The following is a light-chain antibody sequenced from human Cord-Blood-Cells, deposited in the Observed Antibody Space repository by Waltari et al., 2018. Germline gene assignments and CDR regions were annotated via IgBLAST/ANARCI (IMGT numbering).Light chain of an antibody. CDR2: DVS. CDR1: SSDVGGYNY. J-gene: IGLJ1*01. V-gene: IGLV2-14*01. Sequence: QSALTQTASVSGSPGQSITIPCPGTSSDVGGYNYVSWYQQHPGKAPKLMIYDVSNLPSGVSNRFSGSKSGNTASLTISGLQAEDEADYYCSSYTSSSTYVFGTGTKVTVL. CDR3: SSYTSSSTYV.